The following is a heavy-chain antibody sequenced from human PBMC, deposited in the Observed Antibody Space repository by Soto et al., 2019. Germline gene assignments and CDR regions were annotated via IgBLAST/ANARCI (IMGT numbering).Heavy chain of an antibody. D-gene: IGHD6-6*01. CDR1: GYTFTSYG. J-gene: IGHJ4*02. V-gene: IGHV1-18*01. CDR3: AREPQGVYMFDY. Sequence: QVQLVQSGAEVKKPGASVKVSCKASGYTFTSYGISWVRQTPGQGLEGMGWISAYNGNTNYAQKLKGRVTMTTDTSTRTAYKELRSLRSDDTAVYYCAREPQGVYMFDYWGQGTLVTVSS. CDR2: ISAYNGNT.